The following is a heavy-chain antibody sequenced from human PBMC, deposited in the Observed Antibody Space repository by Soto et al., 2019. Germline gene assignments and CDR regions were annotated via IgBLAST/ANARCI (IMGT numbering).Heavy chain of an antibody. V-gene: IGHV4-59*01. CDR2: IYYSGST. Sequence: SETLSLTCTVSGGSISSYYWSWIRQPPGKGLEWIGYIYYSGSTNYNPSLKSRVTISVDTSKNQFSLKLSSVTAADTAVYYCARARRGIEDAFDIWGQGTMVTVSS. D-gene: IGHD3-16*01. J-gene: IGHJ3*02. CDR1: GGSISSYY. CDR3: ARARRGIEDAFDI.